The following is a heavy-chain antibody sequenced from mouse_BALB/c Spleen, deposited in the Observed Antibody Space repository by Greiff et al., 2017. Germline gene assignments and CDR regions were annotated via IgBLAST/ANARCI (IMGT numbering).Heavy chain of an antibody. CDR1: GFTFNDSD. CDR3: ASGMDAEHGFAY. V-gene: IGHV14-3*02. D-gene: IGHD6-5*01. J-gene: IGHJ3*01. CDR2: IGTAYGNT. Sequence: EVQLQQSGAELVKPGGSVKLSCTASGFTFNDSDMHWVKQSPDKSLEWIGSIGTAYGNTKYNPKFQGKATITADKSSNTAYLQLSRLTSEDTAIYDSASGMDAEHGFAYWGQGTLVTVSA.